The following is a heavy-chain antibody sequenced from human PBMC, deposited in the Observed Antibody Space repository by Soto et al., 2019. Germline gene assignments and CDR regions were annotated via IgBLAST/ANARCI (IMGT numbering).Heavy chain of an antibody. CDR1: GFTFSSYA. Sequence: PGGSLRLSCAASGFTFSSYAMSWVRQAPGKGLEWVSAISGSGGSTYYADSVKGRFTISRDNSKNTLYLQMNSLRAEDTAVYYCAKVPRGYSYGRNLYYYGMDVWGQGTTVTVSS. CDR2: ISGSGGST. D-gene: IGHD5-18*01. CDR3: AKVPRGYSYGRNLYYYGMDV. V-gene: IGHV3-23*01. J-gene: IGHJ6*02.